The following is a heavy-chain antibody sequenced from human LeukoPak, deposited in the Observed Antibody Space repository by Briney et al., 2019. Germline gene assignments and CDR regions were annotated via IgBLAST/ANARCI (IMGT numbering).Heavy chain of an antibody. J-gene: IGHJ3*02. CDR3: ARIGGIPLGSFDI. CDR1: GGSISSYY. CDR2: IYYSGST. Sequence: ASETLSLTCTVSGGSISSYYWSWIRQPPGKGLEWIGYIYYSGSTNYNPSLKSRVTISMDTSKNQFSLKLSSVTAADTAVYYCARIGGIPLGSFDIWGQGTVVTVSS. D-gene: IGHD2-2*02. V-gene: IGHV4-59*01.